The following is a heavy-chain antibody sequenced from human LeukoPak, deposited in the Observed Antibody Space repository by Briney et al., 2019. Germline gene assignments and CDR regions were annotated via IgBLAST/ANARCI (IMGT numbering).Heavy chain of an antibody. CDR1: GGSISSSSYY. CDR2: IYYSGSA. CDR3: AAFSITMVRGVSGFDY. V-gene: IGHV4-39*07. Sequence: SETLSLTCTVSGGSISSSSYYWGWIRQPPGKGLEWIGSIYYSGSAYYNPSLKSRVTISVDTSKNQFSLKPSSVTAADTAVYYCAAFSITMVRGVSGFDYWGQGTLVTVPS. D-gene: IGHD3-10*01. J-gene: IGHJ4*02.